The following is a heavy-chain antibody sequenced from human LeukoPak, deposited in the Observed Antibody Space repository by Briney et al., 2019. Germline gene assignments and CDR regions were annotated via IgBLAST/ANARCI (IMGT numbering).Heavy chain of an antibody. V-gene: IGHV4-34*01. CDR2: INHSGST. CDR1: GGSFSGYY. CDR3: ARVAVVPAAMDY. D-gene: IGHD2-2*01. Sequence: PSETLSLTCAVYGGSFSGYYWSWIRQPPGKGLEWIGEINHSGSTNYNPSLKSRVTISVDTSKNQFSLKLSSVTAADTAVYYCARVAVVPAAMDYWGQGTLVTVSS. J-gene: IGHJ4*02.